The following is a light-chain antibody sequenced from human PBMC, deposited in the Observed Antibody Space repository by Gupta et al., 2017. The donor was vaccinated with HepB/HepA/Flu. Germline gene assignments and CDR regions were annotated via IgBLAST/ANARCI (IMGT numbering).Light chain of an antibody. V-gene: IGLV2-14*01. J-gene: IGLJ1*01. CDR2: DVT. CDR3: NSDTSTSTHP. CDR1: SSDVGGYDY. Sequence: QSTLTQPASVSGSPGPSITISCTGTSSDVGGYDYVSWYQQYPGKAPKLIIYDVTNRPSGVANRFSGSKSGNTASLTISGPQTEDEADYYCNSDTSTSTHPFGTGTKVTVL.